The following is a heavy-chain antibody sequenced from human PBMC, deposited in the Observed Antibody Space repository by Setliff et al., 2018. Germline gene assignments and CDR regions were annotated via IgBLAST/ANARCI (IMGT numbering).Heavy chain of an antibody. V-gene: IGHV1-2*02. D-gene: IGHD6-13*01. CDR1: GYSFTDYY. CDR2: INPKSGGT. Sequence: ASVKVSCKASGYSFTDYYMHWVRQVPGRGLEWMGWINPKSGGTRYAQKFQGRVTTTIDTSTNTAYMELRSLRSDDTAVYYCALEEYTSRWTKCFDPWGQGTLVTVSS. CDR3: ALEEYTSRWTKCFDP. J-gene: IGHJ5*02.